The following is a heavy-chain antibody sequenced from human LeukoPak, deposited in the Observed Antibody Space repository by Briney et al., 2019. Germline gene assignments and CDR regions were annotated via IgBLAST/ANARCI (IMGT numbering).Heavy chain of an antibody. CDR1: GGSFSGYY. J-gene: IGHJ6*03. V-gene: IGHV4-34*01. D-gene: IGHD6-6*01. CDR3: ARGRGIAARYYYYMDV. Sequence: PSETLSLTCAVYGGSFSGYYWSWIRQPPGKGLEWIGEINHSRSTNYNPSLKSRVTISVDTSKNQFSLKLSSVTAADTAVYYCARGRGIAARYYYYMDVWGKGTTVTVSS. CDR2: INHSRST.